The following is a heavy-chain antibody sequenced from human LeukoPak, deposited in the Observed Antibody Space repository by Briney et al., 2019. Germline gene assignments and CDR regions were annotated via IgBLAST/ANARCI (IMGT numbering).Heavy chain of an antibody. D-gene: IGHD1-26*01. CDR2: ISSSGSTI. CDR1: GFTFSDYY. Sequence: GGSLRLSCAASGFTFSDYYMSWIRQAPGKGLEWVSYISSSGSTIYYADSVKGRFTISRDNAKNSLYLQMNSLRAEDTALYYCAKDISGSGSYPFDYWGQGTLVTVSS. CDR3: AKDISGSGSYPFDY. V-gene: IGHV3-11*01. J-gene: IGHJ4*02.